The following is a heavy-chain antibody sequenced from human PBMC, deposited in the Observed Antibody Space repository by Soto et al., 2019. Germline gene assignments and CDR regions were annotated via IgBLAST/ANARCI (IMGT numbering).Heavy chain of an antibody. V-gene: IGHV3-7*04. CDR1: GFTFSTYW. D-gene: IGHD6-6*01. Sequence: EVQLVESGGGLVQPGGSLRLSCAASGFTFSTYWMSWVRQAPGKGLEWVANIKQDGSEKYYVDSVKGRFTISRDNARNSLFLQMNSLRAEDTAMYYCARVYSSSSGRAMDVWGQGTTVTVSS. J-gene: IGHJ6*02. CDR2: IKQDGSEK. CDR3: ARVYSSSSGRAMDV.